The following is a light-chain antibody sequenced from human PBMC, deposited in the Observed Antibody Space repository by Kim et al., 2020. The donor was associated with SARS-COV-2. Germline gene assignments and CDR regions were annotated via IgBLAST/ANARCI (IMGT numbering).Light chain of an antibody. CDR2: GNS. CDR1: RSNIGAGFA. Sequence: VNISCTGSRSNIGAGFAVHWYQQLPGTAPKLLIYGNSNRPSGVPDRFSGSKSGPSASLALTGLQAEDEADYYCQSYDSSLSGSRVFGGGTQLTVL. CDR3: QSYDSSLSGSRV. J-gene: IGLJ2*01. V-gene: IGLV1-40*01.